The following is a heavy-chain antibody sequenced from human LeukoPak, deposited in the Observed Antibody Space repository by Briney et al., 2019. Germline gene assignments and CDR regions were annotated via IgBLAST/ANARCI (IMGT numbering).Heavy chain of an antibody. CDR1: GFDFSSYG. CDR3: AKGDSYYDLLTCFDF. CDR2: SSGTSGLT. V-gene: IGHV3-23*01. J-gene: IGHJ4*02. D-gene: IGHD3-9*01. Sequence: GGSLRLSCVASGFDFSSYGLSWVRQSPGKGLEWVSTSSGTSGLTYYADSVKGRFTISRDNSKNALYLQMNSLRDEDTAVYYCAKGDSYYDLLTCFDFWGPGTLVTVSS.